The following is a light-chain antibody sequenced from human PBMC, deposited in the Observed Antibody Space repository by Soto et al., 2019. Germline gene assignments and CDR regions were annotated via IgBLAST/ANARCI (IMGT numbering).Light chain of an antibody. CDR1: QSISSS. Sequence: EIVLTQSPATLSLSPGESATLSCRASQSISSSLTWYQQKPGQTPRLLIYDVSNRATGIPARFSGSGSGTDFTLTVSSLEPEDFAVYYSQQRSNWPLTFGGGTKVEIK. CDR3: QQRSNWPLT. V-gene: IGKV3-11*01. CDR2: DVS. J-gene: IGKJ4*01.